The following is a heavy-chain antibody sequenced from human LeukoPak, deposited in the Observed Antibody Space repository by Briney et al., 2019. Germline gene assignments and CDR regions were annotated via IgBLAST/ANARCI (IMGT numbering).Heavy chain of an antibody. Sequence: GKSLKISCKGSGYSFTSYWIGWVRQMPGKGLEWMGIIYPGDSDTRYSPSFQGQVTVSADKSISTAYLQWSSLKASDTAMYYCATSYCSGGSCFRLFDYWGQGTLVTVSS. CDR2: IYPGDSDT. CDR1: GYSFTSYW. D-gene: IGHD2-15*01. J-gene: IGHJ4*02. V-gene: IGHV5-51*01. CDR3: ATSYCSGGSCFRLFDY.